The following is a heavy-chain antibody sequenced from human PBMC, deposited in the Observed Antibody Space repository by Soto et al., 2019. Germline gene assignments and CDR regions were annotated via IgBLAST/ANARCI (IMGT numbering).Heavy chain of an antibody. D-gene: IGHD3-9*01. J-gene: IGHJ6*02. CDR2: INHSGST. V-gene: IGHV4-34*01. CDR3: ARRGLRYLVYGMDV. Sequence: SETLSLTCAVYGGSFSGYYWSWIRQPPGQGLEWIGEINHSGSTNYNPSLKSRVTISVDTSKNQFSLKLSSVTAADTAVYYCARRGLRYLVYGMDVWGQGTTVTVSS. CDR1: GGSFSGYY.